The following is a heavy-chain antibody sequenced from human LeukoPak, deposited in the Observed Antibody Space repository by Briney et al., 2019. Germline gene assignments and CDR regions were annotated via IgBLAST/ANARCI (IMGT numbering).Heavy chain of an antibody. V-gene: IGHV4-30-2*01. CDR3: ARVRRIQKGFDY. CDR2: IYHSGST. CDR1: GGSISSGGYY. Sequence: SETLSLTCTVSGGSISSGGYYWSWIRQPPGKGLEWVGYIYHSGSTYYNPSLKSRVTISVDRSKNQFSLKLSSVTAADTAVYYCARVRRIQKGFDYWGQGTLVTVSS. J-gene: IGHJ4*02.